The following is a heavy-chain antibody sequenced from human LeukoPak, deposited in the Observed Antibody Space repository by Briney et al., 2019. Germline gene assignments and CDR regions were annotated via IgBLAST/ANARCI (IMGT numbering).Heavy chain of an antibody. D-gene: IGHD3-9*01. V-gene: IGHV3-15*01. Sequence: PGGSLRLSCAASGFTFSNAWMSWVRQAPGKGLEWVGRIKSKTDGGTTDYAAPVKGRFTISRDDSKNTLYLQMSSLKTEDTAVYYCARLQVLRYFDWSYYYYYGMDVWGQGTTVTVSS. J-gene: IGHJ6*02. CDR3: ARLQVLRYFDWSYYYYYGMDV. CDR1: GFTFSNAW. CDR2: IKSKTDGGTT.